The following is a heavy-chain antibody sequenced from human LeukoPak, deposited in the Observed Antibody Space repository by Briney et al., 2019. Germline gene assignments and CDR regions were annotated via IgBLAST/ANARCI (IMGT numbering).Heavy chain of an antibody. V-gene: IGHV1-2*02. CDR3: ARVGEDYGGNYYYYYYMDV. D-gene: IGHD4-23*01. CDR1: GYTFTGYY. CDR2: INPNSGGT. J-gene: IGHJ6*03. Sequence: ASVKVSCKASGYTFTGYYMHWVRQAPGQGLEWMGWINPNSGGTNYAQKFQGRVTMTRDTSISTAYMELSGLRSDDTAVYYCARVGEDYGGNYYYYYYMDVWGKGTTVTVSS.